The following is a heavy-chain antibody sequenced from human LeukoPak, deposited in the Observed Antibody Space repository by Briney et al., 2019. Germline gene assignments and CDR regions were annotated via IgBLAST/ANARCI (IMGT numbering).Heavy chain of an antibody. V-gene: IGHV3-74*01. CDR1: GFSFSGHW. CDR3: ARGPNSNWSGLDF. J-gene: IGHJ4*02. CDR2: ISPTGSTT. D-gene: IGHD6-6*01. Sequence: LPGGSLRLSCTASGFSFSGHWMHWARQLPGKGLVWVSRISPTGSTTSYADSVKGRFTVSRDNAKNTLYLQVNNLRAEDTAVYYCARGPNSNWSGLDFWGQGTLLTASS.